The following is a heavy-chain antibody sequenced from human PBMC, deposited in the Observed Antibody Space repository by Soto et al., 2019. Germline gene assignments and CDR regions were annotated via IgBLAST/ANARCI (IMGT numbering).Heavy chain of an antibody. Sequence: GESLKISCKGSGYSFTSYWIGWVRQMPGKGLEWMGIIYPGDSDTRYSPSFQGQVTISADKSISTAYLQWSSLKASDTAMYYCARPISSSSWPEYFFDYWGQGTLVTVSS. D-gene: IGHD6-13*01. V-gene: IGHV5-51*01. J-gene: IGHJ4*02. CDR2: IYPGDSDT. CDR1: GYSFTSYW. CDR3: ARPISSSSWPEYFFDY.